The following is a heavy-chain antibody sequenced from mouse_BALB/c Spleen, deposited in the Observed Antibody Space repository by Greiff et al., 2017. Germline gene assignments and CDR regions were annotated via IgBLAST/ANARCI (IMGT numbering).Heavy chain of an antibody. Sequence: EVKLQESGGGLVKPGGSLKLSCAASGFTFSSYAMSWVRQTPEKRLEWVASISSGGSTYYPDSVKGRFTISRDNARNILYLQMSSLRSEDTAMYYCARGGRFDYWGQGTTLTVSS. V-gene: IGHV5-6-5*01. CDR2: ISSGGST. CDR1: GFTFSSYA. J-gene: IGHJ2*01. CDR3: ARGGRFDY.